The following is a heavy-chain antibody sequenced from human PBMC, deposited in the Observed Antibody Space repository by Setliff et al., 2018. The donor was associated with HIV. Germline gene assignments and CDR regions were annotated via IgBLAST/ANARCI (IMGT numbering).Heavy chain of an antibody. CDR2: IGGHGSII. D-gene: IGHD3-3*01. Sequence: GSLRLSCAASGLIFSSYEMNWVRQAPGKGLEWISFIGGHGSIIHYADSVKGRFTISRDNAKSSVYLQMHSLRVEDTAVYYCVRDPGGIFDAFDVWGQGTMVTVSS. CDR3: VRDPGGIFDAFDV. CDR1: GLIFSSYE. V-gene: IGHV3-48*03. J-gene: IGHJ3*01.